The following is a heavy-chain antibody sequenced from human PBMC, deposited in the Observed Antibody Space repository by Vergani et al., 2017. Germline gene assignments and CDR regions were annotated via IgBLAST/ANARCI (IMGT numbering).Heavy chain of an antibody. Sequence: QVQLVQSGAEVKKPGSSVKVSCKASGGTFSSYAISWVRQAPGQGLEWMGGIIPIFGTANYAQKFQGRVTITADESTSTAYMELSSLRSEDTAVYYCARVSQRVVVTAIDGAFDIWGQGTMVTVSS. D-gene: IGHD2-21*02. V-gene: IGHV1-69*13. CDR3: ARVSQRVVVTAIDGAFDI. J-gene: IGHJ3*02. CDR2: IIPIFGTA. CDR1: GGTFSSYA.